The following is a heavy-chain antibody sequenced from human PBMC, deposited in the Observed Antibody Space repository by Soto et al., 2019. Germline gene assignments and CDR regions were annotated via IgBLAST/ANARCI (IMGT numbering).Heavy chain of an antibody. D-gene: IGHD4-17*01. CDR3: ASATVVSPVPYGMDV. CDR1: GGTFSSYA. CDR2: IIPIYGTA. J-gene: IGHJ6*02. Sequence: QVQLVQSGAEVKKPGSSVKVSCKASGGTFSSYAFSWVRQAPGQGLEWVGGIIPIYGTATYARKFQGRVTITADKSTNTAYMDLSSLRSEDTAVYYCASATVVSPVPYGMDVWGQGTTVTVSS. V-gene: IGHV1-69*06.